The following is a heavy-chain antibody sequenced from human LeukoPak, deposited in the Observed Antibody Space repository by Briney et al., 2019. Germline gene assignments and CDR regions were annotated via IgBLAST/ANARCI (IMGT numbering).Heavy chain of an antibody. Sequence: GESLKISCKGSGYSFTSYWIGWVRQMPGKGLEWMGIIYPGDSDTRCSPSFQGQVTISADKSISTAYLQWSSLKASDTAMYYCARHKLDYDGNSAGVFDYWGQGTLVTVSS. V-gene: IGHV5-51*01. CDR1: GYSFTSYW. J-gene: IGHJ4*02. D-gene: IGHD4-23*01. CDR2: IYPGDSDT. CDR3: ARHKLDYDGNSAGVFDY.